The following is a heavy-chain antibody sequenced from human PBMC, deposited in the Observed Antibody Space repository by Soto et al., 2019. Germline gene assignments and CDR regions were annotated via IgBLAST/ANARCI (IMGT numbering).Heavy chain of an antibody. CDR2: IYTGGST. CDR1: GFTVNDNY. J-gene: IGHJ4*02. Sequence: EVHLVESGGGLIQPGGSLRLSCAASGFTVNDNYMSWVRQAPGKGLEWVSIIYTGGSTFYADSVKGRFTISRDISKNTLYLQMHSLGVEDTAVYYCARDKSPPEMAFGYWGQGIRVTVSS. CDR3: ARDKSPPEMAFGY. V-gene: IGHV3-53*01.